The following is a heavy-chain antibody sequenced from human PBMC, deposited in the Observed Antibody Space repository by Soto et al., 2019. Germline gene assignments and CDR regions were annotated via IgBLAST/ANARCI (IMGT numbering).Heavy chain of an antibody. CDR2: IIPIFGTA. J-gene: IGHJ4*02. D-gene: IGHD2-21*02. CDR1: GVAFSSYA. Sequence: QVQLVQSGAEVKKPGSSVKVSCKASGVAFSSYAISWVRQAPGQGLEWMGGIIPIFGTANYAQKFQGRVTITADESTSTAYTELSSLRSEDTAVYYCARGAPYCGGDCYSRWGQGTLVTVSS. CDR3: ARGAPYCGGDCYSR. V-gene: IGHV1-69*12.